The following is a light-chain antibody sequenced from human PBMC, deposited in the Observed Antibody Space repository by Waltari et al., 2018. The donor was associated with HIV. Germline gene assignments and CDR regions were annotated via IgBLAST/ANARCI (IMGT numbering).Light chain of an antibody. Sequence: DVQMTQSPSFLSAFVGDRVTITCRTSQDISFFLNWYQQKPGKAPELLISAASRLQSGVPSRFSGSGSGTYFTLTIINLQPEDFATYYCHQYYISPWTFGQGTKVEIK. CDR3: HQYYISPWT. V-gene: IGKV1-39*01. J-gene: IGKJ1*01. CDR2: AAS. CDR1: QDISFF.